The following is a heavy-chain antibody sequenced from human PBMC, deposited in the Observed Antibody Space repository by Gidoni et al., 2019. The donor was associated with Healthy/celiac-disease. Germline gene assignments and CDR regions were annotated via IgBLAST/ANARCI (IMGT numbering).Heavy chain of an antibody. J-gene: IGHJ6*02. CDR2: INHSGRT. CDR1: GGSFSGYY. CDR3: ARGTQWLRLVKYGMYV. V-gene: IGHV4-34*01. D-gene: IGHD5-12*01. Sequence: QVQLQQWGAGLVKPSETLSPTRAVYGGSFSGYYWSWIRQPPGKGLEWIGKINHSGRTNYNPSLKSRVTISVDTSKNQFSLKLSSVTAADTAVYYCARGTQWLRLVKYGMYVWGQGTTVTVSS.